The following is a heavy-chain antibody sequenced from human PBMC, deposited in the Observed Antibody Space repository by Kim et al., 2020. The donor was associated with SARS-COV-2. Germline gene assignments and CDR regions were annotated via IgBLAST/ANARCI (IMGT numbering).Heavy chain of an antibody. Sequence: GGSLRLSCAVSGIPFSNAWFNWVRQAPGKGLEWVVRIKSKSDGGTADLAAPVKGRFAISRDDSKNTLYLLMNSLRTDDSAVYYCTTVSMRWGQGTLVTVS. CDR3: TTVSMR. J-gene: IGHJ4*02. D-gene: IGHD2-2*01. V-gene: IGHV3-15*01. CDR2: IKSKSDGGTA. CDR1: GIPFSNAW.